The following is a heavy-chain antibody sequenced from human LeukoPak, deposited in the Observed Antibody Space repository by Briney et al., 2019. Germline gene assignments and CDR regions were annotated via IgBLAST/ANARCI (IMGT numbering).Heavy chain of an antibody. CDR3: TRGGYSGSYYRFS. CDR2: TSKDGSHT. J-gene: IGHJ4*02. CDR1: GFTFSDFW. V-gene: IGHV3-74*01. Sequence: GGSLRLSCAASGFTFSDFWMHWVRQAPGKGPEWLSRTSKDGSHTVYADSAKGRFTASRDNTENTVYLEVTNLRPEDTAVYYCTRGGYSGSYYRFSWGQGTPVTVAS. D-gene: IGHD6-25*01.